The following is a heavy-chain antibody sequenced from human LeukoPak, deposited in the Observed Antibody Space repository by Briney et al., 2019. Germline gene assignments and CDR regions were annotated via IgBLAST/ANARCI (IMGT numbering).Heavy chain of an antibody. CDR1: GGSFSGYY. CDR3: ARMYYYDSSGPYYYYYGMDV. CDR2: INHSGST. D-gene: IGHD3-22*01. Sequence: SETLSLTCAVYGGSFSGYYWSWIRQPPGKGLEWIGEINHSGSTNYNPSLMSRVTISVDTSKNQFSLKLSSVTAADTAVYYCARMYYYDSSGPYYYYYGMDVWGQGTTVTVSS. V-gene: IGHV4-34*01. J-gene: IGHJ6*02.